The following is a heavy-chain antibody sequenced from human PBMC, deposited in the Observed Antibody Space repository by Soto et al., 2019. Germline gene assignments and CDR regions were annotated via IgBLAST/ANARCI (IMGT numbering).Heavy chain of an antibody. V-gene: IGHV3-30-3*01. CDR1: GFTFSSYA. Sequence: GGSLRLSCAASGFTFSSYAMHWVRQAPGKGLEWVAVISYDGSNKYYADSVKGRFTISRDNSKNTLYLQMNSLRAEDTAVYYCARDGYGSGSYLANYYYYYGMDVWGQGTTVTVSS. D-gene: IGHD3-10*01. J-gene: IGHJ6*02. CDR3: ARDGYGSGSYLANYYYYYGMDV. CDR2: ISYDGSNK.